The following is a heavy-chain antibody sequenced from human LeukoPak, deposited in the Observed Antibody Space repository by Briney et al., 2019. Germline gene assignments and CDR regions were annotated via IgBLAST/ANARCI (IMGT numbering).Heavy chain of an antibody. CDR3: AKGGMLAATHFDY. CDR2: ISGSDGST. Sequence: GGSLRLSCAASGFTFSSYAMSWVRQAPGKGLEWVSTISGSDGSTYYADSVKGRFTISRDNSKNTLYLQMNSLRAEDTAVYYCAKGGMLAATHFDYWGQGTLVTVSS. V-gene: IGHV3-23*01. D-gene: IGHD2-15*01. J-gene: IGHJ4*02. CDR1: GFTFSSYA.